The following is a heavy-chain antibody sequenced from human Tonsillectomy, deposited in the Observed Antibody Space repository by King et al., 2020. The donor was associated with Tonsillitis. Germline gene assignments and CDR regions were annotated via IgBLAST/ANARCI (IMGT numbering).Heavy chain of an antibody. Sequence: VQLVESGAEVKKPGSSVKVSCKASGGTFNNYPINWVRQAPGQGLEYMGRIIPIFGSATYAQKFQGRVTITADESTTTAYMELSSLRSDDTALYYCATVVGDGSESAWGFWVQG. D-gene: IGHD3-10*01. J-gene: IGHJ1*01. CDR2: IIPIFGSA. V-gene: IGHV1-69*01. CDR1: GGTFNNYP. CDR3: ATVVGDGSESAWGF.